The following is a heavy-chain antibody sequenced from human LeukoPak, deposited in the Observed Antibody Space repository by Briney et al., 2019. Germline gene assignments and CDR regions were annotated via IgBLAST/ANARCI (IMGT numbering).Heavy chain of an antibody. V-gene: IGHV1-2*02. CDR1: GYTFTGYY. D-gene: IGHD4-11*01. CDR3: ARTVRRIDYYYYYYMDV. Sequence: EASVKVSCKASGYTFTGYYMHWVRQAPGQGLEWMGWISAYNGNTNYEQKLQGRVTMTRNTSISTAYMELSSLRSEDTAVYYCARTVRRIDYYYYYYMDVWGKGTTVTVSS. CDR2: ISAYNGNT. J-gene: IGHJ6*03.